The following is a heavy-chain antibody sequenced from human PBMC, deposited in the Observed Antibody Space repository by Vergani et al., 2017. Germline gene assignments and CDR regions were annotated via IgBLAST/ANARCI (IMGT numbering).Heavy chain of an antibody. D-gene: IGHD1-7*01. J-gene: IGHJ5*02. CDR1: GGSFSGYYW. CDR2: IFSNDEK. CDR3: ARIQDNWNYYWFDP. V-gene: IGHV2-26*01. Sequence: QWGAGLLKPSETLSLTCAVYGGSFSGYYWSWIRQPPGKGLEWIAHIFSNDEKSYSTSLKSRLTISKDTSKSQVVLTMTNMDPVDTATYYCARIQDNWNYYWFDPWGQGTLVTVSS.